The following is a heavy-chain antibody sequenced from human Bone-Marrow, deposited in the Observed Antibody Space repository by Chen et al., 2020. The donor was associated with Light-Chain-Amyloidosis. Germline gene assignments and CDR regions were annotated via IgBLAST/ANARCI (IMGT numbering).Heavy chain of an antibody. Sequence: QVQLVQSGAEVKKPGASVKVSCKASGYTFTGYYLHWVRQAPGQGLEWMGWINPNSGGTNYAQKFQGRVTMTRDTSISTAYMELSRLRSDDTAVYYCARDLTSTAMVPMHYFDYWGQGTLVTVSS. CDR1: GYTFTGYY. D-gene: IGHD5-18*01. CDR2: INPNSGGT. V-gene: IGHV1-2*02. CDR3: ARDLTSTAMVPMHYFDY. J-gene: IGHJ4*02.